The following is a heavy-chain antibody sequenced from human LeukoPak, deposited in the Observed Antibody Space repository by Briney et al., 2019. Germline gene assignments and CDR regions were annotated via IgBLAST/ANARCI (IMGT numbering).Heavy chain of an antibody. CDR3: ARGYSSSWYGDYRLDY. CDR2: IYHSGST. V-gene: IGHV4-38-2*02. Sequence: SETLSLTCTVSGYSISSGYYWGWIRQPPGKGLEWIGSIYHSGSTYYNPSLKSRVTISVDTSKNQFSLKLSSVTAADTAVYYCARGYSSSWYGDYRLDYXGQGXLVTV. J-gene: IGHJ4*02. D-gene: IGHD6-13*01. CDR1: GYSISSGYY.